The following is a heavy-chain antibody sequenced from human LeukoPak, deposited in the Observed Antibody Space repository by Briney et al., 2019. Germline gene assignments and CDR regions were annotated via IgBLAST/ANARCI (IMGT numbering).Heavy chain of an antibody. CDR2: FDPEDGET. D-gene: IGHD3-9*01. J-gene: IGHJ4*02. CDR1: GYTLTELS. Sequence: ASVKVSCKVSGYTLTELSMHWVRQAPGKGLEWIGGFDPEDGETIYAQKFQGRVTMTEDTSTDTAYMELSSLRSEDTAVYYCATGHYDILTGYWEYYFDYWGQGTLVTVSS. CDR3: ATGHYDILTGYWEYYFDY. V-gene: IGHV1-24*01.